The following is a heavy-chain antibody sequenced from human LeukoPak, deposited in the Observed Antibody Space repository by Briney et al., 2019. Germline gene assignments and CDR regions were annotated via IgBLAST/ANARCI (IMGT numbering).Heavy chain of an antibody. CDR2: IYYSGST. Sequence: SETLSLTCAVYGGSFSGYYWSWIRQPPGKGLEWIGYIYYSGSTNYNPSLKSRVTISVDTSKNQFSLKLSSVTAADTAVYYCARDYDYDSSGYLSRFDPWGQGTLVTVSS. D-gene: IGHD3-22*01. J-gene: IGHJ5*02. CDR3: ARDYDYDSSGYLSRFDP. CDR1: GGSFSGYY. V-gene: IGHV4-59*01.